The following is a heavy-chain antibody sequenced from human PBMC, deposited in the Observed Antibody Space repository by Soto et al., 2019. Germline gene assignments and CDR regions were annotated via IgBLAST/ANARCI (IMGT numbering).Heavy chain of an antibody. D-gene: IGHD2-2*01. V-gene: IGHV4-38-2*01. J-gene: IGHJ1*01. Sequence: NPSETLSLTCAVSGYSISSGYYWGWIRQPPGKGLEWIGTIYHSGSTFHNPSLKSRVTISVDTSKNQFSLRLRSVTAADTAVYYCAVGYCSSTTCSREYFQHWGQGTLVTVSS. CDR3: AVGYCSSTTCSREYFQH. CDR1: GYSISSGYY. CDR2: IYHSGST.